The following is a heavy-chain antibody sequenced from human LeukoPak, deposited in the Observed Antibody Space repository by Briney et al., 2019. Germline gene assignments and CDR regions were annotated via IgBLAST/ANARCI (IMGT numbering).Heavy chain of an antibody. Sequence: PGESLRLSCAASGFSFSGSWMNWVRQAPGKGLEWVANINPDGSQKRFVDSVMGRFTMSRDNAKNSVYLQMNRLKSEDTAVFYCAAWTDRGYNFWGQGALVTVSS. D-gene: IGHD5-24*01. J-gene: IGHJ4*02. V-gene: IGHV3-7*01. CDR1: GFSFSGSW. CDR2: INPDGSQK. CDR3: AAWTDRGYNF.